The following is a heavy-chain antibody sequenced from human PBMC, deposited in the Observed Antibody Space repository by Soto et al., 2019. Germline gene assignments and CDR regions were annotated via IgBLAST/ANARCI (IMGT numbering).Heavy chain of an antibody. V-gene: IGHV5-51*01. Sequence: GGSLRISCNASGYSSTSYWIGWVRQMPGKGLEWMGIIYPGDSDTRYSPSFQGQVTISIDNSINTASLQWSSLKAPDTAMSYCAIHEQSTSPGFTYYGMDVWGQGTTVTVSS. CDR1: GYSSTSYW. CDR2: IYPGDSDT. D-gene: IGHD3-10*01. CDR3: AIHEQSTSPGFTYYGMDV. J-gene: IGHJ6*02.